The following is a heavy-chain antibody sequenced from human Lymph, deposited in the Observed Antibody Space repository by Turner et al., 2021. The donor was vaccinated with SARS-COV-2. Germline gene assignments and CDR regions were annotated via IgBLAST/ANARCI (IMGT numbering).Heavy chain of an antibody. CDR2: INPNSGGT. CDR3: ARSRDLQSMVRGVDPFDY. J-gene: IGHJ4*02. CDR1: GFTFTGYY. D-gene: IGHD3-10*01. Sequence: QVQLVQSGAEVKKPGASVKVSCKASGFTFTGYYIHWVRQAPGQGREWRGWINPNSGGTNYAQRFQGRVTMTRDTSLSTAYMQLSRLRSDDTAVYYCARSRDLQSMVRGVDPFDYWGQGTLVTVSS. V-gene: IGHV1-2*02.